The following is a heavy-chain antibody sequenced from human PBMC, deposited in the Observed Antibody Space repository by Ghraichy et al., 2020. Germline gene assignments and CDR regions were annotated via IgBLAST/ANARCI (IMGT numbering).Heavy chain of an antibody. D-gene: IGHD1-14*01. CDR2: ISWNSGSI. CDR1: GFTFDDYA. CDR3: AKDHAPSPYGSVDY. J-gene: IGHJ4*02. Sequence: SLNISCAASGFTFDDYAMHWVRQAPGKDLEWVSGISWNSGSIGYADSVKGRFTISRDNAKNSLYLQMNSLRAEDTALYYCAKDHAPSPYGSVDYWGQGTLVTVSS. V-gene: IGHV3-9*01.